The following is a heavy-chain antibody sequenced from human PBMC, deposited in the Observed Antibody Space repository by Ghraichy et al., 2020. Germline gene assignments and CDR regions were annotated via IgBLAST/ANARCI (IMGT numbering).Heavy chain of an antibody. CDR2: ISGSGGST. CDR3: AKAKYSSRSFSNWFDP. Sequence: GESLNISCAASGFTFSSYAMSWVRQAPGKGLEWVSAISGSGGSTYYADSVKGRFTISRDNSKNTLYLQMNSLRAEDTAVYYCAKAKYSSRSFSNWFDPWGQGTLVTVSS. D-gene: IGHD6-13*01. CDR1: GFTFSSYA. V-gene: IGHV3-23*01. J-gene: IGHJ5*02.